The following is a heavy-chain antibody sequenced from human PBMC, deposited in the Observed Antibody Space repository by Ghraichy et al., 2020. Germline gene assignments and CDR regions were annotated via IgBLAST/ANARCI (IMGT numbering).Heavy chain of an antibody. J-gene: IGHJ4*02. CDR2: INSDGSST. Sequence: GGSLRLSCAASGFTFSSYWMHWVRQAPGKGLVWVSRINSDGSSTSYADSVKGRFTISRDNAKNTLYLQMNSLRAEDTAVYYCARGFPKWLLDYWGQGTLVTVSS. CDR3: ARGFPKWLLDY. V-gene: IGHV3-74*01. D-gene: IGHD3-22*01. CDR1: GFTFSSYW.